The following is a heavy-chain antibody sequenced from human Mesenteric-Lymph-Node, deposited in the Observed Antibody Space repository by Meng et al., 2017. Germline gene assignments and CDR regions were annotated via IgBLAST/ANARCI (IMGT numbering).Heavy chain of an antibody. D-gene: IGHD6-19*01. J-gene: IGHJ4*02. V-gene: IGHV3-21*01. CDR1: GFTFSSYS. CDR2: ISSSSSYI. CDR3: ARDQIAVAWIDY. Sequence: GGSLRLSCAASGFTFSSYSMSWVRQAPGKGLEWVSSISSSSSYIYYADSVKGRFTISRDNAKNSLYLQMNSLRAEDTAVYYCARDQIAVAWIDYWGQGTLVTVSS.